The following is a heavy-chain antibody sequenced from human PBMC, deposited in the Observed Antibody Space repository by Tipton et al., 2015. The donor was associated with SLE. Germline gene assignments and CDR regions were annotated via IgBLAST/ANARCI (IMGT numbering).Heavy chain of an antibody. CDR2: ISAKNGDT. D-gene: IGHD2-8*02. Sequence: QLVQSGPEVTKPGASVQVSCKASGYTCTNYGISWVRQAPGQGLEWMGWISAKNGDTKFAQTFQDRVTLTTDTSTSTTYMALRTPRSVDTAIYYCARECSGTGCLDTWGQGTLVTVSS. V-gene: IGHV1-18*01. CDR3: ARECSGTGCLDT. CDR1: GYTCTNYG. J-gene: IGHJ5*02.